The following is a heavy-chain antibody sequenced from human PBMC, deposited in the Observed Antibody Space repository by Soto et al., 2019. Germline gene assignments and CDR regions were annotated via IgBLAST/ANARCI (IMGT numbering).Heavy chain of an antibody. CDR3: AKNMGYSSSWSFFDY. V-gene: IGHV3-30*18. J-gene: IGHJ4*02. Sequence: GGSLRLSCAASGFTFSSYGMHWVRQAPGKGLEWVAVISYDGSNKYYADSVKGRFTISRDNSKNTLYLQMNSLRAEDTAVYYCAKNMGYSSSWSFFDYWGQGTLVTVSS. CDR1: GFTFSSYG. D-gene: IGHD6-13*01. CDR2: ISYDGSNK.